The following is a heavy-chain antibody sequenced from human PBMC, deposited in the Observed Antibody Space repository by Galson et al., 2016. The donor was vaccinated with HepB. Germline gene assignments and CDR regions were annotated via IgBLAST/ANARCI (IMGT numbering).Heavy chain of an antibody. CDR3: TTVTHFTL. Sequence: SLRLSCAASGFTFSDHYMDWVRQAPGKGLEWAGRIRDKTDGGPVDYAAPVRGRFTISRDDSKNTLYLDMNSLQTEDTAVYYCTTVTHFTLGGQGILVTVSS. J-gene: IGHJ4*02. CDR1: GFTFSDHY. CDR2: IRDKTDGGPV. V-gene: IGHV3-15*07.